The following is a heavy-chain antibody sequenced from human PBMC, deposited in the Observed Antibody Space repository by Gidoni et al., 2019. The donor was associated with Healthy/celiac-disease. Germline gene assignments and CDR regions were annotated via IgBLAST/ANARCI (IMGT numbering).Heavy chain of an antibody. CDR3: TRGITMLVPSSPY. J-gene: IGHJ4*02. V-gene: IGHV3-49*05. CDR1: GFTVGDYA. D-gene: IGHD3-22*01. CDR2: IRSKAYGGTT. Sequence: EVQLVESGGGVVKQGRCRRRSGKASGFTVGDYAMSWFRQAPGKGLEWVVFIRSKAYGGTTEYAASVKGRFTISSDDSKSIAYLQMNSLKTEDTAVYYCTRGITMLVPSSPYWGQGTLVTVSS.